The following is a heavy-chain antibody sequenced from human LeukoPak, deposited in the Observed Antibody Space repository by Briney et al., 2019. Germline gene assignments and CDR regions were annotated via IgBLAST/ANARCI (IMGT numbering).Heavy chain of an antibody. D-gene: IGHD2-15*01. CDR3: ARLLSVDV. V-gene: IGHV3-7*01. CDR2: IKRDGSEN. CDR1: GFTFDNNW. Sequence: PGGSLRLSCAASGFTFDNNWMTWVRQAPGKGLEWVANIKRDGSENNYLDSVKGRFTISRDNAKNSLYLQMNSPRVEDTAVYYCARLLSVDVWGKGTTVIVSS. J-gene: IGHJ6*04.